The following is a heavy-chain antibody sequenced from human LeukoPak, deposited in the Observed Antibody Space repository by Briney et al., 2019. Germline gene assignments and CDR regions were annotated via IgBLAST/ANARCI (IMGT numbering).Heavy chain of an antibody. D-gene: IGHD2-8*01. CDR1: GFTFSSYA. CDR2: ISGSGGST. Sequence: TGGSLRLSCAASGFTFSSYAMSWVRQAPGKGLEWVSAISGSGGSTYYADSVKGRFTISRDNSKNTLYLQMNSLRAEDTAVYYCAKDAQRALWCTNGVCYTSFDYWGQGTLVTVSS. V-gene: IGHV3-23*01. CDR3: AKDAQRALWCTNGVCYTSFDY. J-gene: IGHJ4*02.